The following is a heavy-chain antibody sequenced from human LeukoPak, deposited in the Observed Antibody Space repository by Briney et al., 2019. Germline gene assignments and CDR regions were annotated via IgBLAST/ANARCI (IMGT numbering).Heavy chain of an antibody. CDR1: GGSISSYY. V-gene: IGHV4-59*01. Sequence: KPSETLSLTCTVSGGSISSYYWSWIRQPPGKGLEWIGYIYYSGSTNYNPSLKSRVTISVDTSKNQFSLKLSSVTAADTAVYYCATLRAWERNPDAFDIWGQGTMVTVSS. D-gene: IGHD1-26*01. CDR2: IYYSGST. CDR3: ATLRAWERNPDAFDI. J-gene: IGHJ3*02.